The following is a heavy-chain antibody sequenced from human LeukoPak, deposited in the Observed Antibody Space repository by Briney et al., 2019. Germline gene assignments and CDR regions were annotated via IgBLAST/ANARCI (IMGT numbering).Heavy chain of an antibody. V-gene: IGHV3-23*01. Sequence: GGSLRLSCAASGFTFSSYAMTWVRQAPGKGLEWVSSISGGGDITYYADSVKGRFTISRDNSKSTLYMQMNSLRGEDTAVYYCAKVANSESPGWSQGTPVTVSS. CDR3: AKVANSESPG. D-gene: IGHD1-26*01. J-gene: IGHJ1*01. CDR2: ISGGGDIT. CDR1: GFTFSSYA.